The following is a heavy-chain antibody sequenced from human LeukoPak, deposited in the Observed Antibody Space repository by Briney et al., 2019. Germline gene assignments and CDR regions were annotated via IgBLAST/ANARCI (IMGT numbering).Heavy chain of an antibody. Sequence: SETLSLTCTVSGGSINSYWSWMRQPAGKGLEWIGRISGSGSTTYNPSLKSRLSISIDTSKNQFSLKLMSVTAADTAVYYCARDSGTTGEVKFDPWGQGTLVTVSS. J-gene: IGHJ5*02. D-gene: IGHD3-10*01. CDR2: ISGSGST. V-gene: IGHV4-4*07. CDR3: ARDSGTTGEVKFDP. CDR1: GGSINSY.